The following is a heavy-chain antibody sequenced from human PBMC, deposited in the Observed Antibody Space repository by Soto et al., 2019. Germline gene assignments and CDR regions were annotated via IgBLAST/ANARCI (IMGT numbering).Heavy chain of an antibody. V-gene: IGHV3-15*07. CDR2: IKSKTDGGTT. J-gene: IGHJ6*02. D-gene: IGHD3-3*01. CDR1: GFSFSDTW. CDR3: STGNWRYYYGMDV. Sequence: VQLVESGGGLVKPGGSLRLSCAASGFSFSDTWMNWVRQAPGKGLEWVGHIKSKTDGGTTDYAAPVKGRFTISRDDSKNTLYLQMNSLKTEDTAVYYCSTGNWRYYYGMDVWGQGTTVTVSS.